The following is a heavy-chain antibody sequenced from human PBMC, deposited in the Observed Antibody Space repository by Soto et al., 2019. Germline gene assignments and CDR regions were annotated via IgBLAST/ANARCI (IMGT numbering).Heavy chain of an antibody. D-gene: IGHD3-3*01. Sequence: GGSLRLSCAASGFTFSSYWMSWVRQAPEKGLEWVANIKQDGDDLYFVDSVKGRFTISRDNAKNSLYLHMSSLRAEDTGVYYCARTIFGVVTHSYYMDVWGKGTTVTVS. CDR3: ARTIFGVVTHSYYMDV. CDR1: GFTFSSYW. CDR2: IKQDGDDL. V-gene: IGHV3-7*01. J-gene: IGHJ6*03.